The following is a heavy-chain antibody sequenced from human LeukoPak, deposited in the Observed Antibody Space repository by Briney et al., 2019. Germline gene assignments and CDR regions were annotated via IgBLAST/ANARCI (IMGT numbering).Heavy chain of an antibody. J-gene: IGHJ6*02. D-gene: IGHD2-15*01. CDR1: GFTFSSYS. CDR2: ISSSSSYI. V-gene: IGHV3-21*04. CDR3: AKAGYCSGGSCYYYGMDV. Sequence: TGGSLRLSCAASGFTFSSYSMNWVRQAPGKGLEWVSSISSSSSYIYYADSVKGRFTISRDNSKNTLYLQMNSLRAEDTAVYYCAKAGYCSGGSCYYYGMDVWGQGTTVTVSS.